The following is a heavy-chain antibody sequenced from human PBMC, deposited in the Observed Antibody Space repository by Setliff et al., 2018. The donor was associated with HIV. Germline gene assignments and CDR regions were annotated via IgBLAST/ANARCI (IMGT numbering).Heavy chain of an antibody. Sequence: PSETLSLTCTVSGDSISGGGYFWSWVRQHPGKGLEWIGYIYYTGNTYYNPSLKSRITISIDTSKNHFSLNLNSVTAADTAVYYCARVPRITTLRNALDIWSQGTMVTVSS. CDR1: GDSISGGGYF. D-gene: IGHD3-10*01. V-gene: IGHV4-31*03. J-gene: IGHJ3*02. CDR2: IYYTGNT. CDR3: ARVPRITTLRNALDI.